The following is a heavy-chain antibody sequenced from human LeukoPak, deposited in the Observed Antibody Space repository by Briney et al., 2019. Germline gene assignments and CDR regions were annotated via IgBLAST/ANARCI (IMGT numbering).Heavy chain of an antibody. D-gene: IGHD3-22*01. Sequence: GSLRLSCAASGFTFSSYAMSWIRQPPGKGLEWIGYIYYSGSTNYNPSLKSRVTISVDTSKNQFSLKLSSVTAADTAVYYCARLYYDSGGYFDYWGQGTLVTVSS. V-gene: IGHV4-59*08. CDR1: GFTFSSYA. CDR2: IYYSGST. CDR3: ARLYYDSGGYFDY. J-gene: IGHJ4*02.